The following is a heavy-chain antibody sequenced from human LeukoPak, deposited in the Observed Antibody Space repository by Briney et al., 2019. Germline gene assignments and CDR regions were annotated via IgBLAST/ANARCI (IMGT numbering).Heavy chain of an antibody. D-gene: IGHD6-6*01. V-gene: IGHV3-21*01. J-gene: IGHJ4*02. Sequence: GSLRLSCAASGFTFNTYSMNWVRQAPGKGLEWVSCISSSSSYMYYADSVRGRFTISRDNSKNTLYLQMNSLRAEDTAVYYCAKGGRDFDYWGQGTLVTVSS. CDR2: ISSSSSYM. CDR3: AKGGRDFDY. CDR1: GFTFNTYS.